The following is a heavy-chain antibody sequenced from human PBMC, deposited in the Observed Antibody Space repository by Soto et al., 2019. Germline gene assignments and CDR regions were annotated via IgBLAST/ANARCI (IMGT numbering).Heavy chain of an antibody. CDR1: GFIVISHY. J-gene: IGHJ6*02. D-gene: IGHD2-15*01. CDR3: ARGGQVRGGMDV. V-gene: IGHV3-53*01. Sequence: GGSLRLSCAASGFIVISHYMSWVRQALGKGLEWVSFIYSGGTTYYADSVKGRFTVSRDNSKNTLYLQMNSLRDEDTAVYYCARGGQVRGGMDVWGQGTTVTVSS. CDR2: IYSGGTT.